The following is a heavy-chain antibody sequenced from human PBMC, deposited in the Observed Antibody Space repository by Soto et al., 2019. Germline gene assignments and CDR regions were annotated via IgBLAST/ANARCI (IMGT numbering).Heavy chain of an antibody. J-gene: IGHJ6*02. D-gene: IGHD3-10*01. V-gene: IGHV3-30-3*01. Sequence: QVQLVESGGGVVQPGRSLRLSCAASGFTFSSYAMHWVRQAPGKGLEWVAVISYDGSNKYYADSVKGRFTISRDNSKNTLYLQMTILRAEDTAVYYCARDRATMVRGVTTTYYYYYYGMDVWGQGTTVTVSS. CDR2: ISYDGSNK. CDR1: GFTFSSYA. CDR3: ARDRATMVRGVTTTYYYYYYGMDV.